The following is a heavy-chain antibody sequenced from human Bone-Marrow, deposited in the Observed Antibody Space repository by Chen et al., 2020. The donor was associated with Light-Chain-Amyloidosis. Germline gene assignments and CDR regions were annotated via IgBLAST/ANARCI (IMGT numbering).Heavy chain of an antibody. V-gene: IGHV3-30*04. Sequence: QVQLVESGGGVVQPGPSLRLSCVGSGFPFSSHAMHWVRQAPGRGLEGVAGISFDGRADSVQGRFTVSRDNSKSTLYLQMDSLRPDDTAVYYCARTLRYGHQVYFDYWGQGTLVTVSS. J-gene: IGHJ4*02. D-gene: IGHD3-9*01. CDR2: ISFDG. CDR1: GFPFSSHA. CDR3: ARTLRYGHQVYFDY.